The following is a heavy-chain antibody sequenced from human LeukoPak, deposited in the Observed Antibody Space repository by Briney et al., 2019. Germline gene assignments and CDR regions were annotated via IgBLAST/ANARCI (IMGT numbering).Heavy chain of an antibody. J-gene: IGHJ4*02. Sequence: ASEKVSCKASGYTFTSYGISWVRQAPGQGLEWMGWISAYNGNTNYAQKLQGRVTMTTDTSTSTACMELRSLRSDDTAVYYCARDYRYEYSSSGYYFDYWGQGTLVTVSS. CDR3: ARDYRYEYSSSGYYFDY. CDR2: ISAYNGNT. D-gene: IGHD6-6*01. V-gene: IGHV1-18*01. CDR1: GYTFTSYG.